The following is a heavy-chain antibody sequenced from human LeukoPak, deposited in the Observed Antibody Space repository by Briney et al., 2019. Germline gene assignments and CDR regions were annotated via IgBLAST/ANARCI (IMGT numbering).Heavy chain of an antibody. V-gene: IGHV3-11*01. Sequence: PGGSLTLSSAPYGFTFSDYYMSWIRPAPGKGLEWVSYISTRGDTIHYADSVKGRFTLSRRKSKNPLYLRMSSLRAEHPAMNLRAGDRSGMRVVVHFDYWGQGTLVTVSS. CDR2: ISTRGDTI. J-gene: IGHJ4*02. CDR3: AGDRSGMRVVVHFDY. D-gene: IGHD3-22*01. CDR1: GFTFSDYY.